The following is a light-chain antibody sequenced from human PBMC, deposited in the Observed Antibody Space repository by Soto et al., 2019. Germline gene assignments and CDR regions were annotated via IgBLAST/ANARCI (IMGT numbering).Light chain of an antibody. CDR3: QQRSNWPPVT. CDR2: DAS. CDR1: QSVGYH. Sequence: EIVLTQSPATLSLSPGERATLSCRASQSVGYHLAWYQQKPGQAPRLLIYDASNRATGIPARFSGSGSGTDFTLAIIILEPEDSAVYHCQQRSNWPPVTFGGGTKVEIK. V-gene: IGKV3-11*01. J-gene: IGKJ4*01.